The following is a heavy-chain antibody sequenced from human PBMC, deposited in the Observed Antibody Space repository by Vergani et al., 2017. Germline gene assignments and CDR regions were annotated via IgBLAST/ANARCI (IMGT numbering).Heavy chain of an antibody. CDR1: GGTFSSYA. D-gene: IGHD6-13*01. Sequence: QVQLVQSGAEVKKPGSSVKVSCKASGGTFSSYAISWVRQAPGQGLEWMGGIIPIFGTANYAQKFQGRVTITADESPSTAYMELSSLRSEDTAVYYCARDLTSSWYKTPNWFDPWGQGTLVTVSS. V-gene: IGHV1-69*01. CDR3: ARDLTSSWYKTPNWFDP. CDR2: IIPIFGTA. J-gene: IGHJ5*02.